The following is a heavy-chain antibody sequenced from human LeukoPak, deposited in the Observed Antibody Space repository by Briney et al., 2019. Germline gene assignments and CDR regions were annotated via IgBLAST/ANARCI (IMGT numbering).Heavy chain of an antibody. Sequence: SETLSLTCSVSGGPISSSSYYWGWIRQPPGMGLEWIGYIYYSGSTYYNPSLKSRVTISVDTSKNQFSLKLRSVTAADTAVYYCARDNYYDSTGYTDYWGQGTLVTVSS. CDR1: GGPISSSSYY. V-gene: IGHV4-39*07. CDR3: ARDNYYDSTGYTDY. J-gene: IGHJ4*02. D-gene: IGHD3-22*01. CDR2: IYYSGST.